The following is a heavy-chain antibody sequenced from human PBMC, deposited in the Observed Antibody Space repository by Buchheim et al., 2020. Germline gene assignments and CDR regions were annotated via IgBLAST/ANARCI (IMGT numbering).Heavy chain of an antibody. Sequence: QVQLQQWGAGLLKPSETLSLTCTVYGGSFTGNYWYWIRQSPGKGLEWIGGLDHGGDTNYNPSLKSRVSTSLDMSKNQFSLKLHSVTAADTAVYYCARGAIAARPPYYWGQG. V-gene: IGHV4-34*01. CDR1: GGSFTGNY. D-gene: IGHD6-6*01. CDR3: ARGAIAARPPYY. J-gene: IGHJ4*02. CDR2: LDHGGDT.